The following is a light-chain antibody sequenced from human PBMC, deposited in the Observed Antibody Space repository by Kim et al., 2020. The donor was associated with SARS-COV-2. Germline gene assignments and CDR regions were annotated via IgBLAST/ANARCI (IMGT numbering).Light chain of an antibody. CDR2: GET. CDR1: SGNMGGNG. Sequence: GGTVSSSCAGSSGNMGGNGGEWYRQGAGSAASMVRDGETERPAGVPDRFSGSIDTSSSSAARTISGLKTEEEADYYGQSYGVSNVVFGGGTKLTVL. V-gene: IGLV6-57*02. CDR3: QSYGVSNVV. J-gene: IGLJ2*01.